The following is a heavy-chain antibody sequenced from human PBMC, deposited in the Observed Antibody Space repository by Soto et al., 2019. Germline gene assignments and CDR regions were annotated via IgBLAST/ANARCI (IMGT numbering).Heavy chain of an antibody. Sequence: QVQLQESGPGLVKPSETLSLTCTVSGGSVSSGSYYWSWIRQPPGKGLEWIGYIYYSGSTNYNPSLKSRVTISVDSSKNQFSLKLSSVTAADTAVYYCARAQNYYGSGSGDCYYYGMDVWGQGTTVTVSS. CDR1: GGSVSSGSYY. D-gene: IGHD3-10*01. V-gene: IGHV4-61*01. CDR2: IYYSGST. J-gene: IGHJ6*02. CDR3: ARAQNYYGSGSGDCYYYGMDV.